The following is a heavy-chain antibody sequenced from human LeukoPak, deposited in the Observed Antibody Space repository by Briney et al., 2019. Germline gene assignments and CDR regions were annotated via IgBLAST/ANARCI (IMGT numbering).Heavy chain of an antibody. Sequence: PSETLSLTCAVYGGSFTSYYWSWIRQPPGKGLEWVGEISHTGHTNYNPSLKSRVTMSVETSKNQLSLILSSVTAADTAVYYCARGPYSSDAGYWGQGTLVTVSS. CDR2: ISHTGHT. V-gene: IGHV4-34*01. J-gene: IGHJ4*02. D-gene: IGHD6-25*01. CDR1: GGSFTSYY. CDR3: ARGPYSSDAGY.